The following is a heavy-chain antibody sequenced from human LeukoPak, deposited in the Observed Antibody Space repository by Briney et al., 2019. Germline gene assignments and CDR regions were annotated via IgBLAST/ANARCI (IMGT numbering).Heavy chain of an antibody. V-gene: IGHV4-39*01. CDR1: GVSISSSSYY. Sequence: SETLSLTCTVSGVSISSSSYYWGWLRQPPGKGLEWIGSIYYSGSTYYNPSLKSRVTISVDTSKNQFSLRLSSVTAADTAVYYCARHDYPPPAGDYWGQGSLVTVSS. CDR3: ARHDYPPPAGDY. D-gene: IGHD4/OR15-4a*01. J-gene: IGHJ4*02. CDR2: IYYSGST.